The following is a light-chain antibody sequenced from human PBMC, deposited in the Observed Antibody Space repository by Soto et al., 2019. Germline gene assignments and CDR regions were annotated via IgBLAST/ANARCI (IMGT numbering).Light chain of an antibody. Sequence: DFVMNQSPDSLAVSLGERATINCKSSQSVLYSSNNNNYISWYQQKPGQPPKLLIYWASTRESGVPDRFSGSGSVKDFTLTISSLQAEDVAVYYCHQYINAPWTFGQGTKVEIK. CDR2: WAS. V-gene: IGKV4-1*01. J-gene: IGKJ1*01. CDR3: HQYINAPWT. CDR1: QSVLYSSNNNNY.